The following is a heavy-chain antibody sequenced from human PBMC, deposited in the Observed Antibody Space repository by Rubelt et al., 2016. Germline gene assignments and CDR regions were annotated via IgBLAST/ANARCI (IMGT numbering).Heavy chain of an antibody. CDR3: ARRGDGYPVIAFDI. V-gene: IGHV5-51*01. CDR2: TYPVDSET. Sequence: EVQLVQSGAEVKKPGESLKISCKGSGYSFTNYWIAWMRQMPGKGLEYMGITYPVDSETIYSASFQGQVTISADKSISTAYLQWSSLKASDTAMYYCARRGDGYPVIAFDIWGQGTMVTVSS. CDR1: GYSFTNYW. D-gene: IGHD5-24*01. J-gene: IGHJ3*02.